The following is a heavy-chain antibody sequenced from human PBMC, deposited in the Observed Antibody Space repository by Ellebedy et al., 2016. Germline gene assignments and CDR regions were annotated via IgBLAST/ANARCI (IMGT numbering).Heavy chain of an antibody. CDR3: ATDYGDSAEDFQH. CDR2: IYNSGST. Sequence: SETLSLTXTVSGGSITSSSYYWGWIRQPPGKGLEYIGSIYNSGSTYYNPSLKSRVTMSVDTSKNQFSLKLSSVTAADTAVYYCATDYGDSAEDFQHWGQGTLVTVSS. CDR1: GGSITSSSYY. D-gene: IGHD4-17*01. J-gene: IGHJ1*01. V-gene: IGHV4-39*07.